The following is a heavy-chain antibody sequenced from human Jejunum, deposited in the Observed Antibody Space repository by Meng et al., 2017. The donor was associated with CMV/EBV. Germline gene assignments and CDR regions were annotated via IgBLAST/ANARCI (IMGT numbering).Heavy chain of an antibody. CDR1: TSTGYH. V-gene: IGHV1-2*02. CDR3: AKSKWACSSTSCYAFDV. Sequence: TSTGYHIYWIRQAPGQGLECMGWINPNTGDTNYAQKFQDTVTMTRDTSVSTAYMELSRLRSDDTAIYYCAKSKWACSSTSCYAFDVWGQGTLVTVSS. J-gene: IGHJ3*01. D-gene: IGHD2-2*01. CDR2: INPNTGDT.